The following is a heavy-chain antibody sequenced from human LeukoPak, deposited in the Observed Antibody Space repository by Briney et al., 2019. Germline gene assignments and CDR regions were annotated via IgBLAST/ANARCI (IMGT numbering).Heavy chain of an antibody. CDR1: GFTFGSYS. D-gene: IGHD5-18*01. Sequence: KPGGSLRLSCAASGFTFGSYSMNWVRQAPGKGLEWVSSIGSSSSYIYSGDSVKGRFTISRDNAKNSLYLQMNSLRAEDTAVYYCATTPAAKGKFLFDSWGQGTLVTVFS. J-gene: IGHJ4*02. V-gene: IGHV3-21*01. CDR2: IGSSSSYI. CDR3: ATTPAAKGKFLFDS.